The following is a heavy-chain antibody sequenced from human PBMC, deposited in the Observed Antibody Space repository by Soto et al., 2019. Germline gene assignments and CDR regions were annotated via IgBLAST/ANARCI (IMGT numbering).Heavy chain of an antibody. CDR1: GFTFNTHW. CDR3: ARAMTSVGAAAKRAF. CDR2: INSDGSIT. V-gene: IGHV3-74*01. J-gene: IGHJ4*02. D-gene: IGHD1-26*01. Sequence: GGSLRLSCAASGFTFNTHWMHWVRQAPGKGLVWVSRINSDGSITDYADSVKGRFSISRDNPRNTLYLQMNSLSPEDTAVYYCARAMTSVGAAAKRAFWGQGTLVTVSS.